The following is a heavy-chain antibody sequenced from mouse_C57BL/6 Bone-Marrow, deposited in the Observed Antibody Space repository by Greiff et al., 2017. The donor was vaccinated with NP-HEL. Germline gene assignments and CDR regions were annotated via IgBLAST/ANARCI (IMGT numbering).Heavy chain of an antibody. J-gene: IGHJ4*01. Sequence: EVQLVESGGGLVKPGGSLKLSCAASGFTFSSYAMSWVRQTPEKRLEWVATISDGGSYTYYPDNVKGRFTISRDNAKNNLYLQMSHLKSEDTAMYYCARDEEGGYYAMDYWGQGTSVTVSS. CDR2: ISDGGSYT. D-gene: IGHD1-1*02. CDR1: GFTFSSYA. CDR3: ARDEEGGYYAMDY. V-gene: IGHV5-4*01.